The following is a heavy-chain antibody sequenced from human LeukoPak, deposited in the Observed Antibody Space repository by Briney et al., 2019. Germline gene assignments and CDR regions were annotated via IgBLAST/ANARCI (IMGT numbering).Heavy chain of an antibody. V-gene: IGHV3-9*01. CDR2: ISWNSGSI. CDR1: GFTFDDYA. CDR3: AKELAAAGTPFDY. J-gene: IGHJ4*02. D-gene: IGHD6-13*01. Sequence: GGSLRLSCAASGFTFDDYAMHWVRQAPGKGLEWVSGISWNSGSIGYADSVKGRFTISRDNAKNSLYLQMNSLRAEDTALCYCAKELAAAGTPFDYWGQGTLVTVSS.